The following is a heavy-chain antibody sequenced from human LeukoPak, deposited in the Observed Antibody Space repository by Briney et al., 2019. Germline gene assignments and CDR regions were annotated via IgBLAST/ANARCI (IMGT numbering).Heavy chain of an antibody. V-gene: IGHV4-39*07. CDR3: ARAAYCSSTNCYGFDY. J-gene: IGHJ4*02. Sequence: SETLSLTCTVSGGSISSSGYYWGWIRQPPGKGLEWIGSMYYSGSTYYNPSLKSRVTFSVDTSKKQFSLKLTSVTAADTAVYYCARAAYCSSTNCYGFDYWGQGTLVTVSS. CDR1: GGSISSSGYY. CDR2: MYYSGST. D-gene: IGHD2-2*01.